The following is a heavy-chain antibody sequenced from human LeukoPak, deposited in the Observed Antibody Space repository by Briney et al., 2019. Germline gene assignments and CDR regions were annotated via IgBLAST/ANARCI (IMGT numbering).Heavy chain of an antibody. J-gene: IGHJ2*01. V-gene: IGHV3-74*01. D-gene: IGHD4-17*01. CDR2: ITGDGSST. Sequence: GGSLRLSCAASGFTFTGYWMHWVRQPPGKGLVWVSRITGDGSSTTYADSVKGRFTISRDNAKNTLYLQMIRLRAEDTAEYYCARDTGWYFDLWGRGTLVTVSS. CDR1: GFTFTGYW. CDR3: ARDTGWYFDL.